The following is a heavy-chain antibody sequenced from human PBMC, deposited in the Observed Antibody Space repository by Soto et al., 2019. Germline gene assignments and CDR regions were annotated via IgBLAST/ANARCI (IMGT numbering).Heavy chain of an antibody. J-gene: IGHJ4*02. CDR3: AITNSRGHWAAWY. CDR2: IQSSGNT. Sequence: QVQLQESGPGLVKPSETLSLTCTVSGDSVSSGSYYWSWIRQAPGKGLEWIGYIQSSGNTNYNPSLKSRVTISVVASKNQFSLNLNSLTAADTAVYFCAITNSRGHWAAWYCCQGTLVTVSS. D-gene: IGHD3-22*01. CDR1: GDSVSSGSYY. V-gene: IGHV4-61*01.